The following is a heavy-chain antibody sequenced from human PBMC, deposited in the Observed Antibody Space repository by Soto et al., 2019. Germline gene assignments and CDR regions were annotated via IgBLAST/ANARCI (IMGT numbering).Heavy chain of an antibody. Sequence: ASVKVSCKASGGTFSSYAISWVRQAPGQGLEWMGGIIPIFGTANYAQKFQGRVTITADESTSTAYMELSSLRSEDTAVYYCATVVELGIRYYFDYWGQGTLVTVSS. J-gene: IGHJ4*02. CDR1: GGTFSSYA. CDR3: ATVVELGIRYYFDY. V-gene: IGHV1-69*13. CDR2: IIPIFGTA. D-gene: IGHD7-27*01.